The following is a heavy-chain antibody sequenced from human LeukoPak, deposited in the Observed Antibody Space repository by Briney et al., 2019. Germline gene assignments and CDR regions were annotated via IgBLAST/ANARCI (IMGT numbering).Heavy chain of an antibody. CDR1: GYTFTDYY. Sequence: ATVKISCKVPGYTFTDYYMHWVQQAPGKGLEWMGLVDPEDGETIYAEKFQGRVTITADTSTDTAYMELSSLRSEDTAVYYCRLGSDMTTVTTVPLDAFDIWGQGTMVTVSS. CDR2: VDPEDGET. J-gene: IGHJ3*02. V-gene: IGHV1-69-2*01. CDR3: RLGSDMTTVTTVPLDAFDI. D-gene: IGHD4-17*01.